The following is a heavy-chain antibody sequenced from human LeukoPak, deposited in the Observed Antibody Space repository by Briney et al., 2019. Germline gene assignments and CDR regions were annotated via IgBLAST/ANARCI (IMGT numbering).Heavy chain of an antibody. CDR1: GFTFTNAW. Sequence: GGSLRLSCAASGFTFTNAWMNWVRQAPGKGLEWVGRIESKADGETIDYAAPVKGRFTFSRDDSKNMPYLQMNSLKSEDTAVYYCSTLTSRGLSDSWGQGTLVTVSS. J-gene: IGHJ4*02. V-gene: IGHV3-15*07. D-gene: IGHD1-20*01. CDR2: IESKADGETI. CDR3: STLTSRGLSDS.